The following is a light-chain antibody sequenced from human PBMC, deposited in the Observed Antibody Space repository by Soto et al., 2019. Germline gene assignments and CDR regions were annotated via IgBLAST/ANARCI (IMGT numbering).Light chain of an antibody. CDR1: QSVNSN. Sequence: EVVMTQSPGIVSVSPGESATLSCRASQSVNSNLAWYQQKPGQAPRLLISGASTRATGIPARFSGSGSGTEFTLTISSLQSEDFVIYYCQQYNNWPRTFGQGTKVDIK. J-gene: IGKJ1*01. CDR2: GAS. CDR3: QQYNNWPRT. V-gene: IGKV3-15*01.